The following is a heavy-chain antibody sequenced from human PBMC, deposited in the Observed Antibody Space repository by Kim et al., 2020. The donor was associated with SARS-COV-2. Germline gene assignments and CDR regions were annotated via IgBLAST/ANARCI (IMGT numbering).Heavy chain of an antibody. CDR2: ISYDGSNK. V-gene: IGHV3-30*18. CDR1: GFTFSSYG. J-gene: IGHJ3*02. D-gene: IGHD6-13*01. CDR3: AKDPSGAAADPDAFDI. Sequence: GGSLRLSCAASGFTFSSYGMHWVRQAPGKGLEWVAVISYDGSNKYYADSVKGRFTISRDNSKNTLYLQMNSLRAEDTAVYYCAKDPSGAAADPDAFDIWG.